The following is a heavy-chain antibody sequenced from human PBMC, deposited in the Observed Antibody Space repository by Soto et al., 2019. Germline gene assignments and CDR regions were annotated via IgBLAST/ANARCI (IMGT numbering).Heavy chain of an antibody. CDR1: GGSVRAPDW. V-gene: IGHV4-4*02. CDR2: VHISGHS. Sequence: QVHLQESGPGLVAPSGTLSLTCTLSGGSVRAPDWWNWVRQSPDKGLEWIAEVHISGHSNYNSSLRSRVSVSLDSSKNQFYLNLNSVTAADTAIYYCARVRQGCSANNCYFDPWGQGTQVTISS. J-gene: IGHJ5*01. CDR3: ARVRQGCSANNCYFDP. D-gene: IGHD1-1*01.